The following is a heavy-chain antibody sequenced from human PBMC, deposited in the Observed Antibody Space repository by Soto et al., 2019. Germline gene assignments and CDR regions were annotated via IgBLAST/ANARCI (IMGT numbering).Heavy chain of an antibody. D-gene: IGHD6-19*01. CDR1: GGTFTTYD. CDR2: IIPLFDAT. Sequence: QVQLVQSGAEVRKPGSSVKVSCQASGGTFTTYDISWVRQAPGQGLEWMGGIIPLFDATKYAQKCQGRVTITADKSTGTAYMELSSLRSEDTAMYYCARDRSSSWYNGTFDFDSWGQGTLVTVSS. V-gene: IGHV1-69*06. CDR3: ARDRSSSWYNGTFDFDS. J-gene: IGHJ4*02.